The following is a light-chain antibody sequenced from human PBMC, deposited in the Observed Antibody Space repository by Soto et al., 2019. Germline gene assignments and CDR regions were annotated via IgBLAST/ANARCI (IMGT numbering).Light chain of an antibody. CDR2: WAS. Sequence: DIVMTQSPDSLAVSLGERATINCKSSQSVLHSSNNKNYLAWYQQKPGQPPKLLIYWASTRESGVPDRFSGSGSGTDFTLTISILQAEDVAVYYCLQYYSTPPTFGQGTKVEIK. V-gene: IGKV4-1*01. J-gene: IGKJ1*01. CDR3: LQYYSTPPT. CDR1: QSVLHSSNNKNY.